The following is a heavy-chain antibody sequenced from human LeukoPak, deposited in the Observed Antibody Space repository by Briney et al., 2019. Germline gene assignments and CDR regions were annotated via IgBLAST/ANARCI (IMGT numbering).Heavy chain of an antibody. J-gene: IGHJ4*02. CDR2: ISGSSSTI. D-gene: IGHD6-13*01. CDR3: ARAIAAAEDY. Sequence: QTGGSLRLSCAASGFTFSTYSMNWVRQAPGKGLESVSYISGSSSTIYYADSVKGRFTISRDNDKNSLYLQMNSLAAEDTAVYYCARAIAAAEDYWGQGTLVTVSS. CDR1: GFTFSTYS. V-gene: IGHV3-48*01.